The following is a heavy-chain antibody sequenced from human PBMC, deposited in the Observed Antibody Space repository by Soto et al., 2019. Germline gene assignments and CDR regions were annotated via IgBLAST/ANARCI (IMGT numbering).Heavy chain of an antibody. J-gene: IGHJ3*02. CDR2: ISESGGST. CDR1: GFAFRSYA. D-gene: IGHD1-1*01. Sequence: GGSLGLSCAGSGFAFRSYAMSWVRQAPGKGLEWVSAISESGGSTYYADSVKGRFTISRDNSKNTLYLQMNSLRAEDTAVYYCEKDKPRTTAFEIWGRGTLVTGSS. CDR3: EKDKPRTTAFEI. V-gene: IGHV3-23*01.